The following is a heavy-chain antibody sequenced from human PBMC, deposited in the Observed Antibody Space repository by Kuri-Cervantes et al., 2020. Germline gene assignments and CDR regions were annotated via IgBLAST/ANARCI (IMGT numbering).Heavy chain of an antibody. CDR1: GFTVSSNY. V-gene: IGHV3-53*01. CDR3: ARWGYGSGSHRGYDP. J-gene: IGHJ5*02. D-gene: IGHD3-10*01. Sequence: GESLKISCAASGFTVSSNYMSWVRQAPGKGLEWVSVIYSGGSTYYADSVKGRFTISRDNSKNTLYLQMNSLRAEDTAVYYCARWGYGSGSHRGYDPWGHGILVTVSS. CDR2: IYSGGST.